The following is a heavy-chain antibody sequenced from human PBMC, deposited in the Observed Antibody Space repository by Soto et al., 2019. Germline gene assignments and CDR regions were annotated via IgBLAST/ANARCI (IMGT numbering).Heavy chain of an antibody. CDR1: GGSISSGDNC. J-gene: IGHJ5*02. V-gene: IGHV4-30-4*01. D-gene: IGHD6-13*01. CDR2: IYNGGST. CDR3: ARQGIAAAGFDP. Sequence: SETLSLTCTVSGGSISSGDNCWSWIRQTPGRGLEWIGHIYNGGSTYSNPSLRSRVSISVDTSKNQFSLDLSSVTAADTAVYYCARQGIAAAGFDPWGQGTLVTVSS.